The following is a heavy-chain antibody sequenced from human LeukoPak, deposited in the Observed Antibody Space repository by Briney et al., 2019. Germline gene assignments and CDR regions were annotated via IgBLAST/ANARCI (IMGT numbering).Heavy chain of an antibody. V-gene: IGHV1-2*02. CDR2: INPNSGGT. J-gene: IGHJ5*02. CDR3: ARGSGPQFIAAAPLPLESGPAGP. D-gene: IGHD6-13*01. CDR1: GYTFTGYY. Sequence: GASVKVSCKDSGYTFTGYYMHWVRQAPGQGLEWMGWINPNSGGTNYAQKFQGRVTMTRDTSISTAYMELSRLRSDDTAVYYCARGSGPQFIAAAPLPLESGPAGPWGQGTLVTVSS.